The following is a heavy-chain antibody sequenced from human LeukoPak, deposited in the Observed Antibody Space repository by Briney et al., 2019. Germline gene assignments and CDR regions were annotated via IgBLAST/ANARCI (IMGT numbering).Heavy chain of an antibody. V-gene: IGHV1-2*02. Sequence: ASVKVSCKASGYTFTSYGISWVRQAPGQGLEWMGWINPNSGGTNYAQKFQGRVTMTRDTSISTAYMELSRLRSDDTAVYYCARVRKVAVAQGDFDYWGQGTLVTVSS. J-gene: IGHJ4*02. CDR1: GYTFTSYG. D-gene: IGHD6-19*01. CDR2: INPNSGGT. CDR3: ARVRKVAVAQGDFDY.